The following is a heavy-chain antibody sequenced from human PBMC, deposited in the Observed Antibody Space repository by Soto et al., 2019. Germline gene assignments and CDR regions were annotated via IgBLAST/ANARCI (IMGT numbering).Heavy chain of an antibody. CDR3: ASFNDVWGNYPQWVRFYDGMYV. CDR2: INPSGST. CDR1: GGSFSCDN. D-gene: IGHD3-16*02. Sequence: SETLSRTCAVYGGSFSCDNWHWIRQHPGKGREWIGEINPSGSTNYNPSLRSRVTISIYTSRNQCSLKLSSVTAADTAVYYCASFNDVWGNYPQWVRFYDGMYVWCQGTTVTV. J-gene: IGHJ6*02. V-gene: IGHV4-34*01.